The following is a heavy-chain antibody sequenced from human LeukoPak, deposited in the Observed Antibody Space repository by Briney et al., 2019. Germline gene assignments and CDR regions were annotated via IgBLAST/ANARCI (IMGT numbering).Heavy chain of an antibody. J-gene: IGHJ6*02. Sequence: SQTLSPTCTVSGGSISSGGYYWSWIRQHPGKGLEWIGYIYYSGSTYYNPSLTSRVTISVDTSKNQFSLKLSSVAAADTAVYYCARTGTYYYGMDVWGQGTTVTVSS. CDR3: ARTGTYYYGMDV. V-gene: IGHV4-31*03. CDR2: IYYSGST. CDR1: GGSISSGGYY. D-gene: IGHD1-14*01.